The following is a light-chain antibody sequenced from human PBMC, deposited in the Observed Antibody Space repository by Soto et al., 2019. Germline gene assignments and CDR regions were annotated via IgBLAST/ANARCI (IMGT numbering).Light chain of an antibody. CDR1: SSDVGGYTY. CDR3: SSYTSSSTVV. J-gene: IGLJ2*01. CDR2: DVS. Sequence: QSVLTQPASVSGSPGQSITISCTGTSSDVGGYTYVSWYQQHPGKAPKLMIYDVSNRPSGVSNRFSGSKSGTTASLTLSGIQAEDAADYYCSSYTSSSTVVFGGGTKLTVL. V-gene: IGLV2-14*01.